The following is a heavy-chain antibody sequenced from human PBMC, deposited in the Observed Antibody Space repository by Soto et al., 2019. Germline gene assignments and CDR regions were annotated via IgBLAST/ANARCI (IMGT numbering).Heavy chain of an antibody. CDR2: IVVGSGNT. D-gene: IGHD6-19*01. CDR3: AAYSAVGFSEAFDI. Sequence: SVKVSCKASGFTFTSSAVQWVRQARGQRLEWIGWIVVGSGNTNYAQKFQERVTITRDMSTSTAYMELSSLRSEDTAVYYCAAYSAVGFSEAFDIWGQGKMVTVSS. V-gene: IGHV1-58*01. CDR1: GFTFTSSA. J-gene: IGHJ3*02.